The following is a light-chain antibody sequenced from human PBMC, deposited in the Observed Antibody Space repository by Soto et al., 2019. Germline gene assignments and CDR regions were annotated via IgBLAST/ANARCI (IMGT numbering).Light chain of an antibody. CDR3: QQYNNWPPVYT. CDR1: QSVSNN. CDR2: GAS. J-gene: IGKJ2*01. Sequence: IVMTQSPATLSVSPGERATLSCRASQSVSNNLAWYQQKPGQAPRLLIYGASNRATGVPARFSGGGSGTEFTLTISSLQSEDFALYFCQQYNNWPPVYTFGQGTKLEIK. V-gene: IGKV3-15*01.